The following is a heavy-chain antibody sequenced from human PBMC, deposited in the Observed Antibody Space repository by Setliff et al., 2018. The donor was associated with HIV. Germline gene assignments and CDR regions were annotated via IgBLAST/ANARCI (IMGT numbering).Heavy chain of an antibody. Sequence: SVKVSCKASGGTFSSYAISWVRQAPGQGLEWMGGIMPILGIANYAQKFQGRVTITAVESTSTAYMELSSLRSEDTAVYYCARDYSPSFYYYDSSGTFDYWGQGTLVTVSS. V-gene: IGHV1-69*10. CDR2: IMPILGIA. CDR3: ARDYSPSFYYYDSSGTFDY. D-gene: IGHD3-22*01. J-gene: IGHJ4*02. CDR1: GGTFSSYA.